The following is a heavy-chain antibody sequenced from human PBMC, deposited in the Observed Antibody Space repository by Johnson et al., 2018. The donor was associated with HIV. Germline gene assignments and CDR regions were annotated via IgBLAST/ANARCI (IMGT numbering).Heavy chain of an antibody. J-gene: IGHJ3*02. D-gene: IGHD1-26*01. V-gene: IGHV3-33*06. CDR3: AKDLFTEREDDVFDI. Sequence: VQLVESGGGVVQPGRSLRLSCAASGFTFSSYAMHWVRQAPGKGLEWVAVIWYDGSNKYYADSVKGRLTISRDNSKNTRYLQMNSLRAEDTAVYYCAKDLFTEREDDVFDIWGQGTMVTVSS. CDR1: GFTFSSYA. CDR2: IWYDGSNK.